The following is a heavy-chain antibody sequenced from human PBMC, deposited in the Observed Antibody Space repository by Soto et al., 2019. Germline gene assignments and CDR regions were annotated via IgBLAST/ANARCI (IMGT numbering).Heavy chain of an antibody. CDR2: IYGGGTT. CDR1: GFTVSSKY. Sequence: EVQLVESGGGLIQPGGSLRLSCAASGFTVSSKYMTWVRQAPGKGLEWVSVIYGGGTTYYADSVKGRFTISRVNSKNTLYLHWNCLRAGDTAVYYCVETTGWPGFDFWGQGTLVTVSS. D-gene: IGHD7-27*01. V-gene: IGHV3-53*01. CDR3: VETTGWPGFDF. J-gene: IGHJ4*02.